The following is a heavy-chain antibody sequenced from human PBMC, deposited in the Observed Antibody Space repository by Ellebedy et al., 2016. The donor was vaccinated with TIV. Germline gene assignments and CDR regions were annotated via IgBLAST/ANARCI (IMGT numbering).Heavy chain of an antibody. Sequence: ASVKVSCXASGYTFTSYYIHWVRQAPGQGLEWMVIIIPSRGGTIYAQKFQGRVTMTRDTSTSTVYLELSSLRSEDTAVYYCARGADRYCTGGKCYRDFDSWGQGTLVTVSS. CDR1: GYTFTSYY. CDR3: ARGADRYCTGGKCYRDFDS. V-gene: IGHV1-46*01. CDR2: IIPSRGGT. J-gene: IGHJ4*02. D-gene: IGHD2-15*01.